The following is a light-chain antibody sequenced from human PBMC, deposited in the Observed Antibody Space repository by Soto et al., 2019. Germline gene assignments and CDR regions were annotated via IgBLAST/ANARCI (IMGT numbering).Light chain of an antibody. CDR3: SSYTSSGTLL. CDR1: RSDIGTYNY. V-gene: IGLV2-14*01. J-gene: IGLJ1*01. CDR2: DVS. Sequence: QSALTQPASVSGSPGQSITISCTGARSDIGTYNYVSWYQQHPGKAPKLLIYDVSGRPSGLSTRFSGSKSGNTASLTISGLQPDDEADYYCSSYTSSGTLLFGTGTKLTVL.